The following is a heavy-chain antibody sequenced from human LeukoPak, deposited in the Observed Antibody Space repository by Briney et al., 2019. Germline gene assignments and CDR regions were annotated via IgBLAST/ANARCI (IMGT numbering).Heavy chain of an antibody. CDR3: ARAIAVAGDWFDP. Sequence: ASVKVSCKASGYTFTSYYMHWVRQAPGRGLEWMGIINPSGGSTSYAQKFQGRVTMTRDTSTSTVYMELSSPRSEDTAVYYCARAIAVAGDWFDPWGQGTLVTVSS. D-gene: IGHD6-19*01. J-gene: IGHJ5*02. V-gene: IGHV1-46*01. CDR1: GYTFTSYY. CDR2: INPSGGST.